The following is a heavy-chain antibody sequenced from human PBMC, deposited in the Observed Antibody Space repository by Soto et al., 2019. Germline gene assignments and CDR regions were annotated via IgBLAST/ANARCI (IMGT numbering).Heavy chain of an antibody. V-gene: IGHV4-61*01. CDR2: IYYSGST. D-gene: IGHD2-15*01. CDR1: VGSVGSGSYY. J-gene: IGHJ4*02. CDR3: ARARRGYCSGGSCQYYFDY. Sequence: PSETLSLPCTVSVGSVGSGSYYWIWIRQPPGKGLEWIGYIYYSGSTNYNPSLKSRVTISVDTSKNQFSLKLSSVTAADTAVYYCARARRGYCSGGSCQYYFDYWGQGTLVTVSS.